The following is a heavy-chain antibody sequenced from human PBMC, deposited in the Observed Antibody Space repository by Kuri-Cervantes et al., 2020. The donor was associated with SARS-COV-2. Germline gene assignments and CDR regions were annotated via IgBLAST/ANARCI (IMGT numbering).Heavy chain of an antibody. J-gene: IGHJ4*02. CDR2: IHSGGST. D-gene: IGHD1-26*01. CDR3: ARTNSGSFYFDY. CDR1: GFTVSSNY. V-gene: IGHV3-53*01. Sequence: GGSLRLSCAASGFTVSSNYMSWVRQAPGKGLEWVSVIHSGGSTYYADSVKGRFTISRDNSKNTLYLQMNSLRAEDTAVYYCARTNSGSFYFDYWGQGTLVTVSS.